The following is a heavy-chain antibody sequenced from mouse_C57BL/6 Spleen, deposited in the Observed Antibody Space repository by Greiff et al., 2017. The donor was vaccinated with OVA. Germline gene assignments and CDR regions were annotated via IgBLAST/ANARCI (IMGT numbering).Heavy chain of an antibody. CDR3: TTLAYYGTYY. Sequence: EVMLVESGAELVRPGASVKLSCTASGFNIKDDYMHWVKQRPEQGLEWIGWIDPENGDTEYASKFQGKATITADTSSNTAYLQLSSLTSEDTAVYYCTTLAYYGTYYWGQGTTLTVSS. D-gene: IGHD1-1*01. V-gene: IGHV14-4*01. CDR2: IDPENGDT. J-gene: IGHJ2*01. CDR1: GFNIKDDY.